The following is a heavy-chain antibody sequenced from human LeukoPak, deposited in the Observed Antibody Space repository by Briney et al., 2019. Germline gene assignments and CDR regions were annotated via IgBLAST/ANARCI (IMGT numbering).Heavy chain of an antibody. CDR2: SSISSSYI. Sequence: GGSLRLSCTASGFTFSSYSMNWVRQPPGKGLEWVSSSSISSSYIYYADSVKGRFNISRDNAKNSLYLQMNRLRAEDTAVYSCARAPSDRGFPWGQGTLVTVPS. CDR1: GFTFSSYS. D-gene: IGHD1-14*01. J-gene: IGHJ5*02. CDR3: ARAPSDRGFP. V-gene: IGHV3-21*01.